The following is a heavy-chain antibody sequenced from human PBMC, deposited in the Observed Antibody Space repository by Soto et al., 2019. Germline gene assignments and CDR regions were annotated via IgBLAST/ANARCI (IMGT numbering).Heavy chain of an antibody. CDR1: GFTLSGSA. V-gene: IGHV3-73*02. CDR3: TSHSPEDMIRT. Sequence: EVQLVESGGGLVQPGGSLKLSCAASGFTLSGSAMHWVRQASGKGLEWVGRIRNKANSYATAYAASVKGRFTISRDDSKTTAYLQMNSLKTEDTAVYYCTSHSPEDMIRTWGQGTLVTVSS. CDR2: IRNKANSYAT. D-gene: IGHD2-15*01. J-gene: IGHJ5*02.